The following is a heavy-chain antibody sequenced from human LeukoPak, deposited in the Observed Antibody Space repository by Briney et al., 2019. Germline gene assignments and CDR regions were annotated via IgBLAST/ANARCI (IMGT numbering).Heavy chain of an antibody. J-gene: IGHJ6*03. CDR3: ARDTIVVVPAAIWGRDYYYMDV. D-gene: IGHD2-2*02. CDR2: IYHSGST. Sequence: PSETLSLTCTVSGYSISSGYYWGWIRQPPGKGLEWIGSIYHSGSTYYNPSLKSRVTMSVDTSKNQFSLKLSSVTAADTAVYYCARDTIVVVPAAIWGRDYYYMDVWGKGTTVTVSS. CDR1: GYSISSGYY. V-gene: IGHV4-38-2*02.